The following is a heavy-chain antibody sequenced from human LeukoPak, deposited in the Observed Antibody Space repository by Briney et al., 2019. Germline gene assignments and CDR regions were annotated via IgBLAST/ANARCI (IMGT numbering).Heavy chain of an antibody. CDR2: INTNTGNP. J-gene: IGHJ4*02. CDR1: GYTFTSYA. Sequence: ASVTVSCKASGYTFTSYAMNWVRQAPGQGLGWMGWINTNTGNPTYAQGFTGRFVFSLDTSVSTAYLQISSLKAEDTAVYYCARVGEGYYDSSGYYPEDPFDYWGQGTLVTVSS. CDR3: ARVGEGYYDSSGYYPEDPFDY. D-gene: IGHD3-22*01. V-gene: IGHV7-4-1*02.